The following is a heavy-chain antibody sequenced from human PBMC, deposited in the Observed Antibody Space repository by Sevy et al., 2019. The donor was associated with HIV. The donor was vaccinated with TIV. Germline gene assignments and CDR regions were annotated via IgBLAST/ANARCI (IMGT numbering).Heavy chain of an antibody. J-gene: IGHJ5*02. CDR2: IYHSGST. D-gene: IGHD6-13*01. CDR3: ARVKGQQQNNWFDP. Sequence: SETLSLTCAVSGGSISSGGYSWSWIRQPPGKGLEWIGYIYHSGSTYYNPSLKSRVTISVDRSKNQYSLKLSSVTAADTTVYYGARVKGQQQNNWFDPWGQGTLVTVSS. V-gene: IGHV4-30-2*01. CDR1: GGSISSGGYS.